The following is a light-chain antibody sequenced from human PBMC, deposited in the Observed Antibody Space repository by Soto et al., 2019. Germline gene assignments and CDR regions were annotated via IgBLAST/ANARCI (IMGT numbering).Light chain of an antibody. CDR1: QSVSNY. V-gene: IGKV3-20*01. CDR2: GAS. Sequence: EIVLTQSPGTLSLSPGERATLSCRASQSVSNYLAWYQQKPGQAPRLLIYGASSRATGIPDRFSGSGSGTDFTLTISRLEPEDFAVYYCQQYGTFRTFGQGTKVEIE. CDR3: QQYGTFRT. J-gene: IGKJ1*01.